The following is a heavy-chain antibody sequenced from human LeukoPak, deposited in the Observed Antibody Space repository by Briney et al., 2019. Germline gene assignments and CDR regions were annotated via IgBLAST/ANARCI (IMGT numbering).Heavy chain of an antibody. CDR1: GGSISSGSYY. Sequence: PSQTLSLTCTVSGGSISSGSYYWNWIRQPAGKGLEWIGRIYTSGSTNYNPSLKSRVTISVDTSKNQFSLKLSSVTAADTAVYYCARSKRGWFDPWGQGTLVTVSS. J-gene: IGHJ5*02. D-gene: IGHD2-15*01. CDR2: IYTSGST. V-gene: IGHV4-61*02. CDR3: ARSKRGWFDP.